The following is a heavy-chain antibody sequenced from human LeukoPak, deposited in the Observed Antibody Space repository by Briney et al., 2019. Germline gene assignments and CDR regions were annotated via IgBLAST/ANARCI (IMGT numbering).Heavy chain of an antibody. CDR2: IYHSGAT. CDR3: ARNGGNSDYDY. J-gene: IGHJ4*02. D-gene: IGHD4-23*01. V-gene: IGHV4-4*02. Sequence: SETLSLTCAVSGGSISSSSTNCWTWVRQPPGKGLEWIGEIYHSGATNYNPSLKSRVTMLLDKSKNQFSLKLNSVTAADTAVYYCARNGGNSDYDYWGQGTLVTVSS. CDR1: GGSISSSSTNC.